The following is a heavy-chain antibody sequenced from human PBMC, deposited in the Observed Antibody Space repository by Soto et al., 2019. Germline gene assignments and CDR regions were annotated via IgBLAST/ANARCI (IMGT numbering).Heavy chain of an antibody. CDR3: ATGSARFDF. J-gene: IGHJ5*01. CDR1: GFTFTDAW. D-gene: IGHD6-6*01. Sequence: EVQLVESGGGSAKPGGSVRLSCAASGFTFTDAWMNWVRQVPGEGLEWVGHVKSQIDGGTTDSAAALDGRVTISREDSKNMVYLQLNRLRTDDTAVYYCATGSARFDFWGQGTLVTVSS. V-gene: IGHV3-15*01. CDR2: VKSQIDGGTT.